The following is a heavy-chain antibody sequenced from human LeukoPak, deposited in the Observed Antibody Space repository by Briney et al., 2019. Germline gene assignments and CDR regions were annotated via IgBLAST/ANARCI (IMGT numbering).Heavy chain of an antibody. Sequence: KPSETLSLTCTVSGGSISSHYWSWIRQPPGKGLEWIGYIHTSGSNNQCPSLKSRVAISVDKSKNHFSLRLTSVTAADTAVYYCARLSAAVHLGAFDLWGQGTMVTVSS. V-gene: IGHV4-4*09. J-gene: IGHJ3*01. CDR3: ARLSAAVHLGAFDL. CDR1: GGSISSHY. CDR2: IHTSGSN. D-gene: IGHD3-3*01.